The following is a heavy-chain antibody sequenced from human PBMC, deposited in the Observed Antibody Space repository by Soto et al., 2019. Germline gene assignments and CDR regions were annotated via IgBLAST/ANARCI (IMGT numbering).Heavy chain of an antibody. Sequence: QVQLVQSGAEVKKPGASVKVSCKASGYTFTSYGISWVRQAPGQGLEWMGWISTYNGNPKYAQKLQGRVTMTTDTTTSTANMELSSLRSDDTAEFYCGREMVRGVGSDYWGQGTLFTVSS. CDR3: GREMVRGVGSDY. D-gene: IGHD3-10*01. V-gene: IGHV1-18*01. CDR1: GYTFTSYG. CDR2: ISTYNGNP. J-gene: IGHJ4*02.